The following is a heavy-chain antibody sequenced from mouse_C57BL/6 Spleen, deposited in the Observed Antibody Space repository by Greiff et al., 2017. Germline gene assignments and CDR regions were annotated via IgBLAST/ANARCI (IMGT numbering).Heavy chain of an antibody. V-gene: IGHV5-4*03. J-gene: IGHJ4*01. CDR1: GFTFSSYA. CDR3: ARGSPLRYAMDY. Sequence: EVMLVESGGGLVKPGGSLKLSCAASGFTFSSYAMSWVRQTPEKRLEWVATISDGGSYTYYPDNVQGRFTISRDNSKNNLYIQMNHLSSEDTAIYYCARGSPLRYAMDYWGQGTSVTVSS. D-gene: IGHD1-1*01. CDR2: ISDGGSYT.